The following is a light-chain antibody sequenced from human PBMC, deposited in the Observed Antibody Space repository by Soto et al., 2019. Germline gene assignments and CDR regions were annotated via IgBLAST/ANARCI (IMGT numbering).Light chain of an antibody. V-gene: IGKV1-5*01. CDR3: PPFATYP. J-gene: IGKJ1*01. CDR2: HAS. CDR1: QNIANW. Sequence: DRPVSRSRSSLHSYVGDRVTITCRASQNIANWLAWYRQKPGTAPELLIYHASTLVSGVPSRFTGSGSGTEFTLAISGLQPDNFATYFFPPFATYPFGQGTKV.